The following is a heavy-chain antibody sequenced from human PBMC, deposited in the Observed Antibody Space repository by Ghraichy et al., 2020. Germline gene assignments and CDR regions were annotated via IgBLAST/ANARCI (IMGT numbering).Heavy chain of an antibody. V-gene: IGHV4-34*01. CDR3: ARKRGPVYWYFDL. CDR1: GGSFSGYY. Sequence: SETLSLTCAVYGGSFSGYYWSWIRQPPGKGLEWIGEINHSGSTNYNPSLKSRVTISVDTSKNQFSLKLSSVTAADTAVYYCARKRGPVYWYFDLWGRGTLVTVSS. D-gene: IGHD3/OR15-3a*01. CDR2: INHSGST. J-gene: IGHJ2*01.